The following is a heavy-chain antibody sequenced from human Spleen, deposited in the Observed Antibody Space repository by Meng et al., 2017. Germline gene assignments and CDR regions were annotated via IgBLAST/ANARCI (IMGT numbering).Heavy chain of an antibody. CDR3: AREALKSYAFDI. Sequence: GGSLRLSCAASGFTFDDYAMHWVRQAPGKGLEWVSGINWNSDSIAYADSVKGRFTISRDNSKNTVYLEMNSLRAEDTAVYYCAREALKSYAFDIWGQGTLVTVSS. V-gene: IGHV3-9*01. CDR1: GFTFDDYA. J-gene: IGHJ3*02. CDR2: INWNSDSI.